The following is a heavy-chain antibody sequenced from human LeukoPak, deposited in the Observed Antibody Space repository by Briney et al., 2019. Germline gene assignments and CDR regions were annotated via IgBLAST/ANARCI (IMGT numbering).Heavy chain of an antibody. CDR1: GYSISSGYY. D-gene: IGHD3-10*01. CDR3: IED. CDR2: IYHSGSA. Sequence: PSETLSLTCTVSGYSISSGYYWGWIRQPPGKELEWIGNIYHSGSAYYNPSLQSRVTISVDTSKNQFSLRLTSVTAAETAVSGYIEDWGQGTLVTVSS. J-gene: IGHJ4*01. V-gene: IGHV4-38-2*02.